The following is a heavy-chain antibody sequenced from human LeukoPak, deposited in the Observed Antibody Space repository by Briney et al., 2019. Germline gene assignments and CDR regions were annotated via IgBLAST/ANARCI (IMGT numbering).Heavy chain of an antibody. V-gene: IGHV4-59*02. J-gene: IGHJ4*02. Sequence: SETLSLTCTVSGASVSSFYWNWIRQPPGKGLEWIGSMYYSGTTNYDPSFKSRVTISLDTSKDEFSLRLKSLTAADTAVYYCARDKCGGSCAYCGGDCYSHAWGQGTLVTVSS. CDR1: GASVSSFY. CDR3: ARDKCGGSCAYCGGDCYSHA. D-gene: IGHD2-21*02. CDR2: MYYSGTT.